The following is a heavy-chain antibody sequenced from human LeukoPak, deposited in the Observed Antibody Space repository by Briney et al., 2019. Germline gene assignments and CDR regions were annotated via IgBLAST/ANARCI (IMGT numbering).Heavy chain of an antibody. CDR2: IYYSGST. CDR1: GGSISSYY. D-gene: IGHD2-2*01. J-gene: IGHJ6*02. V-gene: IGHV4-59*08. CDR3: ARQGTSWLGYYYYYSMDV. Sequence: SETLSLTCTVSGGSISSYYWSWIRQPPGKGLEWIGYIYYSGSTNYNPSLKSRVTISVDTSKNQFSLKLSSVTAADTAVYYCARQGTSWLGYYYYYSMDVWGQGTTVTVSS.